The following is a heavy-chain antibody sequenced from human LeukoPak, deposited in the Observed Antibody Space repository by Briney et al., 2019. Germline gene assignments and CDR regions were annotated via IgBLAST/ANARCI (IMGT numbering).Heavy chain of an antibody. CDR1: GFSFSTYW. V-gene: IGHV3-7*01. D-gene: IGHD5-18*01. CDR2: IMRDGSEK. CDR3: ARDPSRGYSYGYADY. Sequence: GGSLRLSCAASGFSFSTYWTNWVRQPPGKGLEWVANIMRDGSEKYYVDSVKGRFTISRDNAKNSLYLQMNSLRAEDTAVYYCARDPSRGYSYGYADYWGQGNLVIVSS. J-gene: IGHJ4*02.